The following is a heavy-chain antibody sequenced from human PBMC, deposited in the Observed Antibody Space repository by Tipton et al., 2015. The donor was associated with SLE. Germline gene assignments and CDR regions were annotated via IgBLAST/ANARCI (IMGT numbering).Heavy chain of an antibody. V-gene: IGHV3-74*01. CDR1: GFTFSSHW. CDR3: VKGDYGSVSTAFLDS. D-gene: IGHD3-10*01. Sequence: SLRLSCAASGFTFSSHWMYWVRQAPGKGLVWVSRISRDGSNTYYADSVEGRFTISRDNAKNSLYLQMSTLRDEDTALYYCVKGDYGSVSTAFLDSWGQGTLVTVSS. CDR2: ISRDGSNT. J-gene: IGHJ4*02.